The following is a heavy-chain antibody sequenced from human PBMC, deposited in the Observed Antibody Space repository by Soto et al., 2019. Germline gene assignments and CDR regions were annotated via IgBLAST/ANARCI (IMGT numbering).Heavy chain of an antibody. CDR3: ARVGLTMVRGVIITANWFDP. Sequence: SETLSLTCTVSGGSISSYYWSWIRQPPGKGLEWIGYIYYSGSTNYNPSLKSRVTISVDTSKNQFSLKLSSVTAADTAVYYCARVGLTMVRGVIITANWFDPWGQGTLVTVSS. J-gene: IGHJ5*02. D-gene: IGHD3-10*01. CDR1: GGSISSYY. CDR2: IYYSGST. V-gene: IGHV4-59*01.